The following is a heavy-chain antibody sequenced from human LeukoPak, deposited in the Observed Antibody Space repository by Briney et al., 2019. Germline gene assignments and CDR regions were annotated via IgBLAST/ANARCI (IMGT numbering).Heavy chain of an antibody. V-gene: IGHV3-21*01. CDR3: ARGPRTGTAFYYYGMDV. Sequence: GGSLRLSCAASGFTFSSYSMNWVRQAPGKGLEWVSSISSSSSYIYYADSVKGRFTISRDNAKNSLYLQMNSLRAEDTAVYYCARGPRTGTAFYYYGMDVWGQGTTVTVSS. D-gene: IGHD1-7*01. CDR1: GFTFSSYS. J-gene: IGHJ6*02. CDR2: ISSSSSYI.